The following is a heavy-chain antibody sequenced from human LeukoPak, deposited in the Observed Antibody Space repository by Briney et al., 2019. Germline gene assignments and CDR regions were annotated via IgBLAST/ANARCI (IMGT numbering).Heavy chain of an antibody. D-gene: IGHD3-10*01. CDR2: ISGSGGST. J-gene: IGHJ4*02. CDR3: ANQLLWFGELLGY. V-gene: IGHV3-23*01. CDR1: GFTFSSYA. Sequence: GGSLRLSYAASGFTFSSYAMSWVRQAPGKGLEWVSAISGSGGSTYYADSVKGRFTISRDNSKNTLYLQMNSLRAEDTAVYYCANQLLWFGELLGYWGQGTLVTVSS.